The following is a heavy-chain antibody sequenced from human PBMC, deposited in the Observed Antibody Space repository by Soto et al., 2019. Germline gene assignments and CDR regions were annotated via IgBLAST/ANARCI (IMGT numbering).Heavy chain of an antibody. CDR3: AKNYFFDS. J-gene: IGHJ4*02. Sequence: PGGSLRLSCAASGFTFSSYAMSWARRAPGKGLEWVSSIGVSSDAYYADSVKGRFTISRDNSRNTLYLQMNSLRAEDTALYYCAKNYFFDSWGQGTLVTVSS. CDR2: IGVSSDA. V-gene: IGHV3-23*01. CDR1: GFTFSSYA.